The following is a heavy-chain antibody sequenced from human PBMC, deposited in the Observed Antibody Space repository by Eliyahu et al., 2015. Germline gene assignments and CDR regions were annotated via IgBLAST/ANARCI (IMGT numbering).Heavy chain of an antibody. CDR1: GFNFPQAW. CDR3: ATDPISGEDYFYYMDV. Sequence: EVRLVESGGNWVKPGGSLRLICXASGFNFPQAWRSWVRQAPGKGLEWVGRIKSKSDGGFTDYAAPVKGRFFISRDDSKNIFYLRMTSLKIEDAGVYYCATDPISGEDYFYYMDVWGKGTTVTVS. D-gene: IGHD1-20*01. V-gene: IGHV3-15*01. CDR2: IKSKSDGGFT. J-gene: IGHJ6*03.